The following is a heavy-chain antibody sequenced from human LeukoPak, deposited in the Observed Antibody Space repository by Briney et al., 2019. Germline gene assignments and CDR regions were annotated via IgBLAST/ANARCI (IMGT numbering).Heavy chain of an antibody. J-gene: IGHJ4*02. V-gene: IGHV3-30-3*01. Sequence: GGSLRLSCAASGFTFSSYAMSWVRQAPGKGLEWVAVISYDGSNKYYADSVKGRFTISRDNSKNTLYLQMNSLRAEDTAVYYCARDKFVAVAGTELYFDYWGQGTLVTVSS. CDR2: ISYDGSNK. CDR1: GFTFSSYA. D-gene: IGHD6-19*01. CDR3: ARDKFVAVAGTELYFDY.